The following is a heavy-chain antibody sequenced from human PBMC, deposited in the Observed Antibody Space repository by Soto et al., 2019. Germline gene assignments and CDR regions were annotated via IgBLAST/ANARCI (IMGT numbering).Heavy chain of an antibody. CDR3: ARDRGYDILTGYMNWFDP. CDR2: IYYSGST. D-gene: IGHD3-9*01. CDR1: GGSISSYY. Sequence: SETLSLTCTVSGGSISSYYWSWIRQPPGKGLEWIGYIYYSGSTNYNPSLKSRVTISVDTSKNQFSLKLSSVTAADTAVYYCARDRGYDILTGYMNWFDPRGQGTLVTVSS. J-gene: IGHJ5*02. V-gene: IGHV4-59*01.